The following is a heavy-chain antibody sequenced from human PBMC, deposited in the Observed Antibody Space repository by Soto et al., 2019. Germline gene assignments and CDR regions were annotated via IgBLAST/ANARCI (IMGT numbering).Heavy chain of an antibody. CDR2: IIPILGIA. V-gene: IGHV1-69*08. CDR1: GGTFSSYT. D-gene: IGHD2-15*01. Sequence: QVQLVQSGAEVKKPGSSVKVSCKASGGTFSSYTISWVRQAPGQGLEWMGRIIPILGIANYAQKFQGRVTITADKSTSTAYMELSRLRSEDTAVYYCARDRNVVVVAATGWFDPCGQGTLVTVSS. CDR3: ARDRNVVVVAATGWFDP. J-gene: IGHJ5*02.